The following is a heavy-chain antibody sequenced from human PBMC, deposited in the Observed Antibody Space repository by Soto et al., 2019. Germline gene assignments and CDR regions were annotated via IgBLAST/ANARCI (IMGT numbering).Heavy chain of an antibody. CDR2: IIPIFGIP. V-gene: IGHV1-69*08. CDR3: AREDRDRETGLVPAAIDGMDV. J-gene: IGHJ6*02. CDR1: GGTFSRYS. Sequence: QVQLVQSGAEVKKPGSSVKVSCKASGGTFSRYSITWVRQAPGHGLEWIGRIIPIFGIPTYAQKFQGRVTFTADESTSTAYMELSSLRSDDTAVYYCAREDRDRETGLVPAAIDGMDVWVQGTTVTVSS. D-gene: IGHD2-2*01.